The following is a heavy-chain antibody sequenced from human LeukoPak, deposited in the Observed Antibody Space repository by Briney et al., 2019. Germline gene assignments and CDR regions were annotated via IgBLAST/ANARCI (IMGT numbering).Heavy chain of an antibody. Sequence: GGSLRLSCAASGFTFSSYSMQWVRQAPGKGLEWVSCISSSSSYIYYADSVKGRFTISRDNAKNSLYLQMNSLRAEDTAVYYCARDRGGNSGRDAFDIWGQGAMVTVSS. CDR1: GFTFSSYS. D-gene: IGHD4-23*01. CDR2: ISSSSSYI. CDR3: ARDRGGNSGRDAFDI. J-gene: IGHJ3*02. V-gene: IGHV3-21*01.